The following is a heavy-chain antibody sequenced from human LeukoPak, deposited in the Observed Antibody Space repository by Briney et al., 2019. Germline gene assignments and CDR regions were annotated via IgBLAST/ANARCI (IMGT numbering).Heavy chain of an antibody. CDR3: AREGPGIPSRSTTFDY. Sequence: GGSLRLSCAASGFTVSSNYMSWVRLAPGKGLEWVSAISNDGSRTYYADSVKGRFTISRDNSKRTLYLEMNSLRAEDTAVYFCAREGPGIPSRSTTFDYWGQGTLVTVSS. J-gene: IGHJ4*02. D-gene: IGHD3-16*02. V-gene: IGHV3-53*01. CDR2: SNDGSRT. CDR1: GFTVSSNY.